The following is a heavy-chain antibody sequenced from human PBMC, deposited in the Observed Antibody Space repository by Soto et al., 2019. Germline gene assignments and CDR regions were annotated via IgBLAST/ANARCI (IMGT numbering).Heavy chain of an antibody. CDR2: ISYDGSNK. J-gene: IGHJ4*02. D-gene: IGHD3-10*01. V-gene: IGHV3-30*18. CDR3: AKVKQRFRFGELSNFDY. CDR1: GFTFSSYG. Sequence: GGSLRLSCAASGFTFSSYGMHWVRQAPGKGLEWVAVISYDGSNKYYADSVKGRFTISRDNSKNTLYLQMNSLRAEDTAVYYCAKVKQRFRFGELSNFDYWGQGTLVTVSS.